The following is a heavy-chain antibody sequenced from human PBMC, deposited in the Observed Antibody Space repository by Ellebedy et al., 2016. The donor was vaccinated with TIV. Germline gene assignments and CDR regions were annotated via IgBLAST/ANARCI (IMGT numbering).Heavy chain of an antibody. CDR3: ARVEMATSIYNWFDP. Sequence: ASVKVSCKASGYTFTSYYMHWVRQAPGQGLEWMGIINPSGGSTSYAQKFQGRVTITRDTSASTAYMELSSLRSEDTAVYYCARVEMATSIYNWFDPWGQGTLVTVSS. CDR2: INPSGGST. J-gene: IGHJ5*02. CDR1: GYTFTSYY. V-gene: IGHV1-46*01. D-gene: IGHD5-24*01.